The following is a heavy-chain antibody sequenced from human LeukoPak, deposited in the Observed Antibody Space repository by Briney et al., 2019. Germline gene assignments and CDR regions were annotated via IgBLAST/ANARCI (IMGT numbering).Heavy chain of an antibody. D-gene: IGHD2-2*01. CDR2: IYTGGST. V-gene: IGHV3-53*01. CDR3: GRYCSDISCYCFDV. Sequence: GGSLRLSCAASGFSVSSVYMSWVRQAPGKGLKWVSVIYTGGSTYYADSVKRRFTIARDNSKNTLFLQMNSLRAADTAVYYCGRYCSDISCYCFDVWSQGTMVTVSS. CDR1: GFSVSSVY. J-gene: IGHJ3*01.